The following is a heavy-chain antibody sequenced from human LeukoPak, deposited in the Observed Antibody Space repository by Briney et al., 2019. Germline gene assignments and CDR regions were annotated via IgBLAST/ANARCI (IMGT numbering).Heavy chain of an antibody. Sequence: GGSLRLSCAASGFTFSSYGMHWVRQAPGKGLEWVAFIRYDGSNKYYADSVKGRFTISRDNSKNTLYLQMNSLRAEDTAVYYCAKDGLQWHYYYYMDVWGKGTTVTVSS. CDR3: AKDGLQWHYYYYMDV. J-gene: IGHJ6*03. CDR2: IRYDGSNK. D-gene: IGHD4-11*01. V-gene: IGHV3-30*02. CDR1: GFTFSSYG.